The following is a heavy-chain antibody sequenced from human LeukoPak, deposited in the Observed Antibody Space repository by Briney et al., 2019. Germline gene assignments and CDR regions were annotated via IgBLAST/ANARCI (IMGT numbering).Heavy chain of an antibody. Sequence: ASVKVSCKASGYTFTSYDINWVRQATGQGLEWMGWMNPNSGNTGYAQKFQGRVTMTRNTSISTAYMELSSLRSEDTAVYYCAPMIAAAGTGGYYFDYWGQGTLVTVSS. CDR1: GYTFTSYD. D-gene: IGHD6-13*01. J-gene: IGHJ4*02. CDR3: APMIAAAGTGGYYFDY. CDR2: MNPNSGNT. V-gene: IGHV1-8*01.